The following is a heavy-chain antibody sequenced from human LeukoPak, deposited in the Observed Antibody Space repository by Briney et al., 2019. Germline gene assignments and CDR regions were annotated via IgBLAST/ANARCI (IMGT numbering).Heavy chain of an antibody. J-gene: IGHJ6*02. V-gene: IGHV4-34*01. CDR3: ARGVVGYSSSWYLSAYYYGMDV. CDR1: GGSFSGYY. Sequence: SETLTLTCAVYGGSFSGYYWSWIRQPPGKGLEWIGESNHSGSTNYNPSLKSRVTISVDTSKNQFSLKLSSVTAADTAVYYCARGVVGYSSSWYLSAYYYGMDVWGQGTTVTVSS. CDR2: SNHSGST. D-gene: IGHD6-13*01.